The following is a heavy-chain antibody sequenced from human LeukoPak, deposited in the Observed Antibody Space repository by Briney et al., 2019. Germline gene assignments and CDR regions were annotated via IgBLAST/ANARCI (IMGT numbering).Heavy chain of an antibody. J-gene: IGHJ5*02. CDR2: ISAYNGNT. Sequence: ASVKVSCKASGYTFTSYGISWVRQAPGQGLEWMGWISAYNGNTNYAQKLQGRVTMTTDTSTSTAYMELRSLRSDDTAVYYCARDCSSSWYGWFDPWGQGTLVTVSS. CDR3: ARDCSSSWYGWFDP. D-gene: IGHD6-13*01. V-gene: IGHV1-18*01. CDR1: GYTFTSYG.